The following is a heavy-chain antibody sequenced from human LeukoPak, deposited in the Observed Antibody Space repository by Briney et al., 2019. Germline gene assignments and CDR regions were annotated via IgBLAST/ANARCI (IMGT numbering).Heavy chain of an antibody. J-gene: IGHJ3*02. CDR2: VHYSLSS. CDR3: ARSPSGGGKDAFDI. CDR1: GASINGYY. D-gene: IGHD2-2*01. Sequence: SETLSLTCTVSGASINGYYWSWIRQPPGKGLEWIGNVHYSLSSNYSPSLESRVTISVDTSKNHFSLRLSSVTAADTAVYYCARSPSGGGKDAFDIWGQGTMVTVSS. V-gene: IGHV4-59*12.